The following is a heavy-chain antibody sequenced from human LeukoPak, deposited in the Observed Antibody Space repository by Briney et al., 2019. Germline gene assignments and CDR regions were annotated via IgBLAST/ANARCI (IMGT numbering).Heavy chain of an antibody. D-gene: IGHD6-13*01. CDR3: ARDGGIAAAPNWFDP. CDR2: INPSGGST. CDR1: GYTFTINY. J-gene: IGHJ5*02. V-gene: IGHV1-46*01. Sequence: ASVTVSFTASGYTFTINYMHWVRQAPGQGHGWMGIINPSGGSTSYAQKFQRRVTMTRDTSTSTVYMELSSLRSEDTAVYYCARDGGIAAAPNWFDPWGQGTLVTVSP.